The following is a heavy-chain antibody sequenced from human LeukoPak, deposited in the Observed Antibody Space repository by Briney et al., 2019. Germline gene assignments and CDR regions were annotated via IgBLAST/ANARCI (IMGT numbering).Heavy chain of an antibody. CDR1: GCTFSSNG. CDR2: IWYDGSNK. J-gene: IGHJ4*02. V-gene: IGHV3-33*01. Sequence: GGSLRLSCAASGCTFSSNGMHWVRQAPGKGLEWVALIWYDGSNKYYADSVKGRFTVSRDNSKNTLFLQMNSLRAEDTAVYYCAGGMRHFDYWGQGTLVTVSS. D-gene: IGHD2-8*01. CDR3: AGGMRHFDY.